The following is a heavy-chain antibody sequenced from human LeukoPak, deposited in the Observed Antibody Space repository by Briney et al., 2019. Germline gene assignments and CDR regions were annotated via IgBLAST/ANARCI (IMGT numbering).Heavy chain of an antibody. V-gene: IGHV3-30*02. CDR3: AKDSSSSNYYYGLDV. J-gene: IGHJ6*02. D-gene: IGHD6-13*01. CDR2: ISYDGDNK. Sequence: PGGSLRLSCAASGFPFSSYGMHWVRQAPGKGLEWVSFISYDGDNKYYADSVKGRFTISRDNSKNTLYLQMNSLRGDDTGMYFCAKDSSSSNYYYGLDVWGQGTTVTVSS. CDR1: GFPFSSYG.